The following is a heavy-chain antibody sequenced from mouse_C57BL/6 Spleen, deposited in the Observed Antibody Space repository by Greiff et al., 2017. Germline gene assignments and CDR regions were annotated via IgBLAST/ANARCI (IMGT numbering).Heavy chain of an antibody. J-gene: IGHJ3*01. V-gene: IGHV1-55*01. CDR3: AREETAQAPAWFAY. Sequence: QVQLQQPGAELVKPGASVKMSCKASGYTFTSSWITWVKQRPGQGLEWIGDIYPGSGSTNYNEKFKSKSTLTVDTSSSTAYMQLSSLTSEDSAVYYCAREETAQAPAWFAYWGQGTLVTVSA. D-gene: IGHD3-2*02. CDR2: IYPGSGST. CDR1: GYTFTSSW.